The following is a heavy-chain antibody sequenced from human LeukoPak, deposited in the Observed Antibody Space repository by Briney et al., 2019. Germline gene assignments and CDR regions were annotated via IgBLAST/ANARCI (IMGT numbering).Heavy chain of an antibody. CDR1: GYTFTGYY. D-gene: IGHD4-11*01. V-gene: IGHV1-2*02. CDR2: INPNSGGT. J-gene: IGHJ4*02. Sequence: ASVKVSCKASGYTFTGYYMHWVRQAPGQGLEWMGWINPNSGGTNYAQKFQGRVTMTRDTSISTAYMELSRLRSDDTAVYYCARDPLTTAYGGSYYFDYWGQGTLVTVSS. CDR3: ARDPLTTAYGGSYYFDY.